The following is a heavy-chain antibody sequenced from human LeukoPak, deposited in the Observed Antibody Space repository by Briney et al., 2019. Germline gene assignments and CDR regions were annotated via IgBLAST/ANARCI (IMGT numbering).Heavy chain of an antibody. V-gene: IGHV1-46*01. D-gene: IGHD6-13*01. CDR2: INPSGGST. Sequence: ASVKVSCKASGYTFTSYYMHWVRQAPGQGLEWMGIINPSGGSTSYAEKFQGRVTMTRDMSTSTVHMELSSLRSEDTAVYYCVREPGIAGRYYFDYWGQGTLVTVSS. CDR3: VREPGIAGRYYFDY. CDR1: GYTFTSYY. J-gene: IGHJ4*02.